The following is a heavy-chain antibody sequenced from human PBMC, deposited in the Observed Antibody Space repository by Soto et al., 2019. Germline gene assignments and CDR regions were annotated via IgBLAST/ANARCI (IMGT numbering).Heavy chain of an antibody. CDR2: IAYDGRRK. V-gene: IGHV3-30*18. CDR3: AKDPGFYFDS. J-gene: IGHJ4*02. D-gene: IGHD3-9*01. CDR1: GFSLSSFG. Sequence: PGGSLRLSCSAAGFSLSSFGMHWVRQAPGKGLDWVALIAYDGRRKYYADSVKGRFTISRDNSKNTLYLQMNRLRREDTAVSYCAKDPGFYFDSWGLGPLVTVS.